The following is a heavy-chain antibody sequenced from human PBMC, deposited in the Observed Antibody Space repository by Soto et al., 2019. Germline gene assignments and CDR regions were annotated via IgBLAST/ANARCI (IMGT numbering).Heavy chain of an antibody. CDR3: ARGQNYYDSSGYNAFDI. CDR2: IIPIFGTA. J-gene: IGHJ3*02. CDR1: GGTFSSYA. V-gene: IGHV1-69*13. Sequence: ASVKVSCKASGGTFSSYAISWVRQAPGQGLEWMGGIIPIFGTANYAQKFQGRVTITADESTSTAYMELSSLRSEDTAVYYCARGQNYYDSSGYNAFDIWGQGTMVTVSS. D-gene: IGHD3-22*01.